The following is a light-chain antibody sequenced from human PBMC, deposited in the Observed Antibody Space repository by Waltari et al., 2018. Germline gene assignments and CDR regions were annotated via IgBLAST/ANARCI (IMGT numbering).Light chain of an antibody. CDR3: MQGTHWPWT. V-gene: IGKV2-30*01. CDR2: KVS. J-gene: IGKJ1*01. Sequence: DVVMTQSPLSLPVTLGQPASISCRSSQSLVDSDGNTYLDWFQQRPGQSPRRLIYKVSNRDSGVPDRFSGSGSGTDFTLKISRVEADDVGVYYCMQGTHWPWTFGQGTKVEIK. CDR1: QSLVDSDGNTY.